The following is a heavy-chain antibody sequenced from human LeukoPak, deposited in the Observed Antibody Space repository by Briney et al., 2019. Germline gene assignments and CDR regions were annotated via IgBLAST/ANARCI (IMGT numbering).Heavy chain of an antibody. Sequence: SETLSLTCTVSGGSISSGDYHWSWIRQPPGKGLEWIGYIYYSGNTRYNPSLKSRVTMSLDTSKNQFSLRLNSVTAADTAVYYCARVRGSYVDYWGQGTLVTVSS. D-gene: IGHD3-16*01. CDR1: GGSISSGDYH. J-gene: IGHJ4*02. CDR2: IYYSGNT. CDR3: ARVRGSYVDY. V-gene: IGHV4-30-4*01.